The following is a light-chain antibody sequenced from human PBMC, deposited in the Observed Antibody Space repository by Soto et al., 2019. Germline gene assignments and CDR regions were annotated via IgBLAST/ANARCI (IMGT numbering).Light chain of an antibody. CDR3: QQYNNWQLT. J-gene: IGKJ4*01. CDR1: QSVSSN. Sequence: EIVMTQSPATLSVSPGERATLSCRASQSVSSNLAWYQQKPGQAPRLLIYGASTRATGIPARFSGSGSGTEFTLTSILLQSEDVAVYYCQQYNNWQLTFGGGTKVEIK. V-gene: IGKV3-15*01. CDR2: GAS.